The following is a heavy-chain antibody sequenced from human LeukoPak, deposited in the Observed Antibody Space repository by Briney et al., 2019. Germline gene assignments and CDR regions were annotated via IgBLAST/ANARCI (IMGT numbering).Heavy chain of an antibody. V-gene: IGHV1-46*01. CDR3: ARVTGIYSSGWYGGGLVYFDY. CDR1: GYTFTSYY. D-gene: IGHD6-19*01. J-gene: IGHJ4*02. CDR2: INPSGGST. Sequence: ASVKVSCKASGYTFTSYYMHWVRQAPGQGLEWMGIINPSGGSTRYAQKFQGRVTKTRDTSTSTVYMELSSLRSEDTAVYYCARVTGIYSSGWYGGGLVYFDYWGQGTLVTVSS.